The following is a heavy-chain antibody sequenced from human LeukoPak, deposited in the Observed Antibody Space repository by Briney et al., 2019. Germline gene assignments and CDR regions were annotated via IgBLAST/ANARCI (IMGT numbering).Heavy chain of an antibody. D-gene: IGHD3-22*01. V-gene: IGHV4-34*01. Sequence: SETLSLTCAVYGGSFSGYYWTYTRQPPGKGLEWIGEINHSGSTNYNPSLKSRVTISVDTSKNQFSLKLSSVTAADTAEYYCARSHYYDSSGSHNNWFDPWGQGTLVTVSS. CDR1: GGSFSGYY. J-gene: IGHJ5*02. CDR2: INHSGST. CDR3: ARSHYYDSSGSHNNWFDP.